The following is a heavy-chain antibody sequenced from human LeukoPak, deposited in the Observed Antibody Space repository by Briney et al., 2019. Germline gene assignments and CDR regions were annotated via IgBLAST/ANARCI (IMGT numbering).Heavy chain of an antibody. J-gene: IGHJ4*02. CDR1: GFTFSSYA. Sequence: GGSLRLSRAASGFTFSSYAMSWVRQAPGKGLEWVSAISGSGGSTYYADSVKGRFTISRDNSKNTLYLQMNSLRAEDTAVYYCANGDSSSYYFDYWGQGTLVTVSS. CDR3: ANGDSSSYYFDY. V-gene: IGHV3-23*01. D-gene: IGHD6-6*01. CDR2: ISGSGGST.